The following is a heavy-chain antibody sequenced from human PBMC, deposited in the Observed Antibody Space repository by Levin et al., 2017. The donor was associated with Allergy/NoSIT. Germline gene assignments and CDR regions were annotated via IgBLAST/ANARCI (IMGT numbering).Heavy chain of an antibody. D-gene: IGHD3-10*01. V-gene: IGHV3-23*01. CDR3: AKRGGGSYFDY. CDR2: IGGSGTNT. CDR1: GFTFSTYV. J-gene: IGHJ4*02. Sequence: PGGSLRLSCAASGFTFSTYVMSWVRQAPGKGLEWVSGIGGSGTNTYYADSVKGRFTISRDNSKDTLYLQLNSLRAEDTAVYYCAKRGGGSYFDYWGQGTLVTVSS.